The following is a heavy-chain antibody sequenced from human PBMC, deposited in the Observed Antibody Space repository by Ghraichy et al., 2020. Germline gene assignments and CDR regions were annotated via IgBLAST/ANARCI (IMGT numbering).Heavy chain of an antibody. D-gene: IGHD6-13*01. J-gene: IGHJ4*02. Sequence: GSLRLSCAASGLTFSHYCMSWVRQAPGKGLEWVASIKQDGSDKYYVDSVKGRFTISRDNAKNSLYLQMNSLRAEDTAVYYCLRANAGRSFDYWGQGTLVTVSS. CDR2: IKQDGSDK. CDR3: LRANAGRSFDY. CDR1: GLTFSHYC. V-gene: IGHV3-7*03.